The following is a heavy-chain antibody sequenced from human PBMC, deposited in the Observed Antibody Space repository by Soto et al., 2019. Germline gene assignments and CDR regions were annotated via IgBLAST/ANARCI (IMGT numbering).Heavy chain of an antibody. D-gene: IGHD3-3*01. J-gene: IGHJ4*02. V-gene: IGHV3-30-3*01. CDR2: MSYDGSNK. CDR1: GFTFSSFA. CDR3: ARPRGFGVIINFFDS. Sequence: QVQLVESGGGVVQPGRSLRLSCAASGFTFSSFAMHWVRQVPGKGLEWVAVMSYDGSNKYYADSVKGRFTISRDNSKNTVYLQMNSLRAEDTAVYYCARPRGFGVIINFFDSWGQGTLVTVSS.